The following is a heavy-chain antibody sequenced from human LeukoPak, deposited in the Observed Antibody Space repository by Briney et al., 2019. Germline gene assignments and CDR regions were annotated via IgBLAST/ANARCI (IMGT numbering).Heavy chain of an antibody. Sequence: ASETLSLTCAVSGFSISSGYYWDWIRQPPGTGLEWIGNIYQSGSTYYNPSLKSRVTISVDTSKNQFSLKLTSVTAADAAVYYCARRPISTGIDYWGQGTLVTVSS. CDR1: GFSISSGYY. CDR3: ARRPISTGIDY. J-gene: IGHJ4*02. V-gene: IGHV4-38-2*01. D-gene: IGHD1-1*01. CDR2: IYQSGST.